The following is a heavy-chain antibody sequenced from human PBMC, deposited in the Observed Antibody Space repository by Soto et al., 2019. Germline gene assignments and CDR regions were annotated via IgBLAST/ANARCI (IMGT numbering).Heavy chain of an antibody. V-gene: IGHV3-23*01. CDR1: GFTFSSYA. D-gene: IGHD1-20*01. J-gene: IGHJ5*02. Sequence: GGSLRLSCAASGFTFSSYAMSWVRQAPGKGLEWVSAISGSGDSTYYADSVKGRFTISRDNSKNTLYLQMNSLRAEDTALYYCAKDNSFSVTFNWFDPWGQGTLVTVSS. CDR3: AKDNSFSVTFNWFDP. CDR2: ISGSGDST.